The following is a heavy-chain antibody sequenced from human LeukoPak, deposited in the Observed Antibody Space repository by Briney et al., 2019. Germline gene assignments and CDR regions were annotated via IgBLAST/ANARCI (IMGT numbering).Heavy chain of an antibody. V-gene: IGHV1-46*01. CDR2: INPSGGST. J-gene: IGHJ6*03. Sequence: ASVKVSCKASGCTFTNYYIHWVRQAPGQGLEWMGIINPSGGSTSYAQKFQGRVTMTRDMSTSTVYMELSGLRSEDTAVYYCARDGFGFVSNWNYGYYYYYMDVWGKGTTVTVSS. D-gene: IGHD1-7*01. CDR3: ARDGFGFVSNWNYGYYYYYMDV. CDR1: GCTFTNYY.